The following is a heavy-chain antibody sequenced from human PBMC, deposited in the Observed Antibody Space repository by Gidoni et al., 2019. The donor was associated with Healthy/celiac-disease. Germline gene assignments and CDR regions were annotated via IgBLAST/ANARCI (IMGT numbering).Heavy chain of an antibody. D-gene: IGHD3-22*01. CDR2: INSDGSST. CDR3: VRCPYYYDSSGYYFDAFDI. Sequence: EVQLVESGGGLVQPGGSLRLSCAASGSTFSLYWMHWVRQAPGKGLVWVSRINSDGSSTSYADSVKGRFTISRDNAKNTLYLQMNSLRAEDTAVYYCVRCPYYYDSSGYYFDAFDIWGQGTMVTVSS. J-gene: IGHJ3*02. CDR1: GSTFSLYW. V-gene: IGHV3-74*01.